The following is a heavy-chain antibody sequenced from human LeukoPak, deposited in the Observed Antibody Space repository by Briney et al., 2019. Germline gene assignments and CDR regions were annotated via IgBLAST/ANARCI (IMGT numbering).Heavy chain of an antibody. V-gene: IGHV3-74*01. CDR2: IRGDGSMT. D-gene: IGHD6-25*01. J-gene: IGHJ4*02. Sequence: PGRSLRLSCVASGFTFSAYWMHWVRQAPGKGLVWVSRIRGDGSMTNYADSVKGRFTISRDNAKNTLYLQMNSLRLEDTAVYYCARENLAAAADYWGQGTVVTVSS. CDR3: ARENLAAAADY. CDR1: GFTFSAYW.